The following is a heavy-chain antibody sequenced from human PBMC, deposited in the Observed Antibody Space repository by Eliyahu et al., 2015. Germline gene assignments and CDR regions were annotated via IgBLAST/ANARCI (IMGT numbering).Heavy chain of an antibody. V-gene: IGHV4-39*01. Sequence: GKGLEWIGSIYYSGSTYYNPSLKSRVTISVDTSKNQFSLKLSSVTAADTAVYYCARPTERYCSGGSCYSSDAFDIWGQGTMVTVSS. CDR2: IYYSGST. D-gene: IGHD2-15*01. J-gene: IGHJ3*02. CDR3: ARPTERYCSGGSCYSSDAFDI.